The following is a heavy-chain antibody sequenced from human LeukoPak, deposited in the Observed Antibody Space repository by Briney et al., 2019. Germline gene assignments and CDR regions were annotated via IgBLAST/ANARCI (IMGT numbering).Heavy chain of an antibody. D-gene: IGHD1-1*01. J-gene: IGHJ4*02. CDR1: GFTFSNYI. Sequence: GGSLRLSCEASGFTFSNYIMHWVRQAPGKGLDWVAVTLEDGRYQSYSDSVKGRFTISRDNSKNTLFLQMNSLRGEDTAVYYCARDIGSGTTGTTGVLVNWGQGTLVTVSS. CDR2: TLEDGRYQ. V-gene: IGHV3-30*04. CDR3: ARDIGSGTTGTTGVLVN.